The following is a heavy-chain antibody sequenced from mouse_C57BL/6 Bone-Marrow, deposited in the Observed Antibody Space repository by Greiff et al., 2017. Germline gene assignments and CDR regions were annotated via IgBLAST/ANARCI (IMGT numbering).Heavy chain of an antibody. V-gene: IGHV1-52*01. CDR1: GYTFTSYW. CDR2: IDPSDSET. Sequence: VQLQQPGAELVRPGSSVKLSCKASGYTFTSYWMHWVKQRPIQGLDWIGNIDPSDSETHYNQKFKDKATLTVDNSSSTAYMQLSSLTSEDSAVYYCARRNYATDYFDYWGQGTTLTVSS. D-gene: IGHD2-4*01. J-gene: IGHJ2*01. CDR3: ARRNYATDYFDY.